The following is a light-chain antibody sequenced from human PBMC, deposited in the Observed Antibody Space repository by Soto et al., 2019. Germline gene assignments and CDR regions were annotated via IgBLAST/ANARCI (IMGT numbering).Light chain of an antibody. CDR1: QTVRNNY. V-gene: IGKV3-20*01. Sequence: EFVLPPSIGTLSWSPGERATLSCMASQTVRNNYLACYQHKPGQAPRLLIYDASSRATGIPDRFSGGGSGTDFTLTISRLEPEDFAVYYCQQFSSYPLTFGGGTKVDIK. J-gene: IGKJ4*01. CDR2: DAS. CDR3: QQFSSYPLT.